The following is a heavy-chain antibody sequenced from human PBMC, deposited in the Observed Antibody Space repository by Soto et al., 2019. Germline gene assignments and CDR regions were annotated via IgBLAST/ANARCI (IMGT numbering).Heavy chain of an antibody. D-gene: IGHD6-13*01. CDR3: ARLPSRDPVIAAPAQYFFDY. Sequence: QVQLVQSGAEVKKPGSSVKVSCKTSGGTFSTYTITWVRQAPGQGLEWMGRIIPILDKANYAQKFQGRVTLTADKYTSTAYTELSSLTSEDTAVYYCARLPSRDPVIAAPAQYFFDYWGQGTLVTVSS. V-gene: IGHV1-69*02. J-gene: IGHJ4*02. CDR2: IIPILDKA. CDR1: GGTFSTYT.